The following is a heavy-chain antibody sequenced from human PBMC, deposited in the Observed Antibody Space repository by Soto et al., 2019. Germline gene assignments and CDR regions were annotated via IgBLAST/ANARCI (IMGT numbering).Heavy chain of an antibody. D-gene: IGHD3-10*01. Sequence: QVQLVQSGAEVKKPGSSVKVSCKASGGTFSSYTISWVRQAPGQGLEWMGRIIPILGIANYAKKFQGRVTITADKSTSTAYMELSSLGSEDTAVYYCATVITMVRGEGPPDYYLDYWGQGTLVTVSS. CDR2: IIPILGIA. CDR3: ATVITMVRGEGPPDYYLDY. J-gene: IGHJ4*02. CDR1: GGTFSSYT. V-gene: IGHV1-69*02.